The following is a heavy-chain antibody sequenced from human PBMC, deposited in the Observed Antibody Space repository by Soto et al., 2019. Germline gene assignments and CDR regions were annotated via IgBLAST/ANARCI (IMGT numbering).Heavy chain of an antibody. J-gene: IGHJ4*02. Sequence: QVQLQESGPGLVKPSETLSITCTVSGVSVNSGSFYWAWIRQPPGKGLEWIGFGSYSGTTNYKPSLKSRVTISVDTSRSQISLKVTSLTAADTAVYYCARGATVTQYDYWGQGTLVTVSS. V-gene: IGHV4-61*01. D-gene: IGHD4-17*01. CDR2: GSYSGTT. CDR1: GVSVNSGSFY. CDR3: ARGATVTQYDY.